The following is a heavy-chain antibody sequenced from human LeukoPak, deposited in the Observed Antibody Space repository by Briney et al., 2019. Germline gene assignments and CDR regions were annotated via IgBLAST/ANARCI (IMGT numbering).Heavy chain of an antibody. CDR1: GFTFSSYG. CDR3: ARDPTEYYDFWSGYLDV. J-gene: IGHJ4*02. Sequence: PGGSLRLSRAASGFTFSSYGMHWVRQAPGKGLEGVAVIWFDGSNKYYADSVKGRFTISRDNSKNTLYLQMNSLRAGDTAVYDCARDPTEYYDFWSGYLDVWGQGTRVTVSS. D-gene: IGHD3-3*01. CDR2: IWFDGSNK. V-gene: IGHV3-33*01.